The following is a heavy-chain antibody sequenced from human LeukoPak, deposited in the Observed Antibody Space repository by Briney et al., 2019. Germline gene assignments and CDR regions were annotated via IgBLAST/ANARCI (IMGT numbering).Heavy chain of an antibody. CDR3: AKDLQGHDSSSWSMGY. Sequence: GGSLRLSCAASGFTFSSYGMHWVRQAPGMGLEWVAVISYDGSNKYYADSVKGRFTISRDNSKNTLYLQMNSLRAEDTAVYYCAKDLQGHDSSSWSMGYWGQGTLVTVSS. CDR1: GFTFSSYG. CDR2: ISYDGSNK. V-gene: IGHV3-30*18. J-gene: IGHJ4*02. D-gene: IGHD6-13*01.